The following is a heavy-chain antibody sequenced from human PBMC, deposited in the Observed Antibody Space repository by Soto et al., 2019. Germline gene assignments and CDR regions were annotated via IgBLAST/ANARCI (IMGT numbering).Heavy chain of an antibody. CDR3: AHTNYYGSWYFDS. CDR2: IYWDNDK. J-gene: IGHJ4*02. CDR1: GSSLGTTEVG. D-gene: IGHD3-10*01. Sequence: QITLKESGPTLVKPTQTLTLTCTFSGSSLGTTEVGGGWIRQPPGAALEWLALIYWDNDKRYSPSLKSRLTITKDTSNDQVVLTLSDMDPVDTATYFCAHTNYYGSWYFDSWGQGILVTVSS. V-gene: IGHV2-5*02.